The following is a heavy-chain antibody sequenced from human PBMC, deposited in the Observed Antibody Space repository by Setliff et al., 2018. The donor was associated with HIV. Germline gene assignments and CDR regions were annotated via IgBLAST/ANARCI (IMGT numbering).Heavy chain of an antibody. J-gene: IGHJ4*02. CDR3: ARLRITMIMMLNYFDY. CDR1: GGSITSSNSY. CDR2: IYCNGHT. Sequence: PSETLSLTCTVSGGSITSSNSYWGWIRQSPGKGLEWIGSIYCNGHTSYNPSLQSRVTISVDRSQNQFSLKLSSVTAADTAVYYCARLRITMIMMLNYFDYWGQGTLVTVSS. D-gene: IGHD3-22*01. V-gene: IGHV4-39*07.